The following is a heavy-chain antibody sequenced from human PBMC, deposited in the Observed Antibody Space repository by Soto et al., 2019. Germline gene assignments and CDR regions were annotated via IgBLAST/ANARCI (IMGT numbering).Heavy chain of an antibody. CDR3: AKVGCISTSCYALDY. D-gene: IGHD2-2*01. J-gene: IGHJ4*02. Sequence: EVQLVESGGGLVQPGRSLRLSCAASGFTFDDYAMHWVRQAPGKGLEWVSGISWNSGSIGYADSVKGRFTISRDNAKNSLYLQMNSLRAEDTALYYCAKVGCISTSCYALDYWGQGTLVTVSS. V-gene: IGHV3-9*01. CDR2: ISWNSGSI. CDR1: GFTFDDYA.